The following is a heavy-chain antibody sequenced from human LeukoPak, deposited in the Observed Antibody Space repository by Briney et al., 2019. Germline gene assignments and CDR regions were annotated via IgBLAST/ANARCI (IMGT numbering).Heavy chain of an antibody. CDR3: ARDRYYSGGSCYQYY. V-gene: IGHV3-7*01. CDR1: GFTFSSYW. CDR2: IKQDGSEK. J-gene: IGHJ4*02. D-gene: IGHD2-15*01. Sequence: GGSLRLSCAASGFTFSSYWMSWVRQAPGKGLEWVANIKQDGSEKYYVDSVKGRFTISRDNAKNSLYLQMNSLRAEDTAVYYCARDRYYSGGSCYQYYWGQGTLVTVSS.